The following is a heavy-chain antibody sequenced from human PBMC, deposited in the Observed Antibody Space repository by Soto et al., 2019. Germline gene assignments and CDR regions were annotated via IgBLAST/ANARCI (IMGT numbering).Heavy chain of an antibody. J-gene: IGHJ2*01. CDR3: ARMSYFYDKWYFDL. V-gene: IGHV4-30-4*01. CDR2: VYYSGSS. D-gene: IGHD3-22*01. Sequence: QLQESGPGLVKPSQTLSLTCSVSGGSINNNDYYWSWIRQTPGKGLEWIGYVYYSGSSDYIPSLKSRHSMSIDKSKNQFHLKLNSVTAADTATYYCARMSYFYDKWYFDLWGRGTLVTVSS. CDR1: GGSINNNDYY.